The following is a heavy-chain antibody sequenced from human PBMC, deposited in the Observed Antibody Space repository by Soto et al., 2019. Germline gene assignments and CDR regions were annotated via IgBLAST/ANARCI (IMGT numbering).Heavy chain of an antibody. Sequence: SVKVSCKASGGTFSSYAISWVRQAPGQGLEWMGGIIPIFGTANYAQKFQGRVTITADESTSTAYMELSSLRAEDTAVYYCARVVGYCSSTSCYWNWFDPWGQGTLVTVSS. CDR2: IIPIFGTA. D-gene: IGHD2-2*01. J-gene: IGHJ5*02. CDR1: GGTFSSYA. CDR3: ARVVGYCSSTSCYWNWFDP. V-gene: IGHV1-69*13.